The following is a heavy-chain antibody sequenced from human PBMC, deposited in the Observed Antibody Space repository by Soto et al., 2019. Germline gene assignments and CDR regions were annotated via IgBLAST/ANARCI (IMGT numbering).Heavy chain of an antibody. D-gene: IGHD1-7*01. V-gene: IGHV4-59*08. CDR3: AKRPLELHMYDY. J-gene: IGHJ4*02. CDR1: GGSISSYY. Sequence: SETLSLTCTVSGGSISSYYWSWIRQPPGKGLEWIGYIYYSGSTNYNPSLKSRVTISVDTSKNQFSLKLSSVTAADTAVYYCAKRPLELHMYDYWGQGTLVTVSS. CDR2: IYYSGST.